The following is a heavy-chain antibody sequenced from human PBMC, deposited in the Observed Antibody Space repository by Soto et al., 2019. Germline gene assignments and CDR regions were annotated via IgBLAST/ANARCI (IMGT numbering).Heavy chain of an antibody. Sequence: SEALSLTCAVYGGSFSGYYWSRIRQPPGKGLEWIGEINHSGRTNYNPSLKSRVTISVDTSKNQFSLKLSSVTAADTAVYYCARGIRIPLVQRVAPDKCYIDSWGQGTLVTVS. CDR1: GGSFSGYY. J-gene: IGHJ4*02. CDR2: INHSGRT. V-gene: IGHV4-34*01. D-gene: IGHD2-2*01. CDR3: ARGIRIPLVQRVAPDKCYIDS.